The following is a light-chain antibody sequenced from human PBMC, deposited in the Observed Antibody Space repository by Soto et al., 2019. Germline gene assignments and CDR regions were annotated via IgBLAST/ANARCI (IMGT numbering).Light chain of an antibody. J-gene: IGLJ2*01. CDR1: KLGDKY. V-gene: IGLV3-1*01. CDR2: QDS. Sequence: SYELTQPPSVSVSPGQTASITCSGDKLGDKYACWYQQKPGQSPVLVIYQDSKRPSGIPERFSGSNSGNTATLTISGTQAXXXXXXYCQAWDSSTVVFGGGIKLTVL. CDR3: QAWDSSTVV.